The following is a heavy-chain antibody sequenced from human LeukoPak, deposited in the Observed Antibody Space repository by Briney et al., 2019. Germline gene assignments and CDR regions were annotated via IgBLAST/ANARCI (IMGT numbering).Heavy chain of an antibody. Sequence: PGGSLRLSCAASGFTFSSYAMHWVRQAPGKGLEWVANIKQDGSEKYYVDSVKGRFTISRDNAKNSLYLQMNSLRAEDTAVYYCARAYADTAMVTIGINYYYYYMDVWGKGTTVTVSS. D-gene: IGHD5-18*01. CDR2: IKQDGSEK. CDR3: ARAYADTAMVTIGINYYYYYMDV. V-gene: IGHV3-7*01. J-gene: IGHJ6*03. CDR1: GFTFSSYA.